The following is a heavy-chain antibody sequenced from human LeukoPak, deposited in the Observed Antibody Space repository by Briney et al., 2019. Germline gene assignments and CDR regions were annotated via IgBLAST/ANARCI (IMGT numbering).Heavy chain of an antibody. J-gene: IGHJ6*03. CDR2: IYSSGST. Sequence: SETLSLTCTVSGGSMNTYYWSWIRQPPGKGLEWIGYIYSSGSTTYNPSLKSRATISVDTPKKQFSLKLSSVTAADTAVYYCARRRGSDISRLYYYYMDVWGKGTTVTVSS. CDR1: GGSMNTYY. CDR3: ARRRGSDISRLYYYYMDV. V-gene: IGHV4-59*08. D-gene: IGHD3-9*01.